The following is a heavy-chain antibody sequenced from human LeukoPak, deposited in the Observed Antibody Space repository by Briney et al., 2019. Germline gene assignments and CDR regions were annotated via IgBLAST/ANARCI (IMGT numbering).Heavy chain of an antibody. CDR2: HTGSGGRT. Sequence: PGRTLGLSCAASGFTLRSYAMSWARQARGKGLVWVSGHTGSGGRTYDAESVKGRVTISRDNSTNTLYLQMNSLRAEDTAVYYCAKDGNYDSGCSGYVEYFQHWGQGTLVTVSS. CDR1: GFTLRSYA. CDR3: AKDGNYDSGCSGYVEYFQH. J-gene: IGHJ1*01. D-gene: IGHD3-22*01. V-gene: IGHV3-23*01.